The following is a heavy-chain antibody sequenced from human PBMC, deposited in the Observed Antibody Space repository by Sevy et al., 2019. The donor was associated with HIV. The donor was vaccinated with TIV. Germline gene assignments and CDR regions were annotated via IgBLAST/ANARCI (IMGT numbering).Heavy chain of an antibody. Sequence: SETLSLTCAVSGYSISSGYYWGWIRQPPGKGLEWIGSLYHSGSTYYNPSLKSRVTISVDTSKNQFSLKLSSVTAADTAVYYCARQSMVRGVHDAFDIWGQGTMVTVSS. CDR2: LYHSGST. CDR1: GYSISSGYY. V-gene: IGHV4-38-2*01. D-gene: IGHD3-10*01. CDR3: ARQSMVRGVHDAFDI. J-gene: IGHJ3*02.